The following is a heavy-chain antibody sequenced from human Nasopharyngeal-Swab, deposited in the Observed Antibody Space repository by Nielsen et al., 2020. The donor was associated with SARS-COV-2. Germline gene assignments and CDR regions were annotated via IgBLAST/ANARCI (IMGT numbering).Heavy chain of an antibody. CDR1: GFTFSSCS. CDR3: ARDQSGSYHKAFDI. D-gene: IGHD1-26*01. J-gene: IGHJ3*02. Sequence: GESLKISCAASGFTFSSCSMNWVRQAPGKGLEWVSSISSSSSYIYYADSVKGRFTISRDNAKNSLYLQMNSLRAEDTAVYYCARDQSGSYHKAFDIWGQGTMVTVSS. CDR2: ISSSSSYI. V-gene: IGHV3-21*01.